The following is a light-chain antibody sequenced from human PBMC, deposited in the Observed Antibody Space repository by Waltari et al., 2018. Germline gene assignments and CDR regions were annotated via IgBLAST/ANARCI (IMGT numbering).Light chain of an antibody. J-gene: IGKJ3*01. Sequence: DIKRTQSPSTLSASDGYRVTITCRASHTINRWLAWYQQKPGKAPKLLIYTATSLEIGVPSRFSGSESGTEFTLTINSLQPDDFATYYCQQYNSYHIFTFGPGTKVEI. CDR3: QQYNSYHIFT. CDR1: HTINRW. V-gene: IGKV1-5*03. CDR2: TAT.